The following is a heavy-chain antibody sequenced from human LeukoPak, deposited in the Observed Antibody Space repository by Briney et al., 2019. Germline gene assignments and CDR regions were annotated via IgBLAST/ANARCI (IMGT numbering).Heavy chain of an antibody. CDR1: GASISSGDYY. D-gene: IGHD4-11*01. J-gene: IGHJ4*02. CDR2: IYYSGST. Sequence: PSETLSLTCTVSGASISSGDYYWSWIRQPPGKGLEWIGSIYYSGSTFHYNPSLKSRVAISIDTSKNQFSLSLSSVTAADTAVYYCARLGYSNYRHEDFDYWGQGTLVTVSS. CDR3: ARLGYSNYRHEDFDY. V-gene: IGHV4-30-4*08.